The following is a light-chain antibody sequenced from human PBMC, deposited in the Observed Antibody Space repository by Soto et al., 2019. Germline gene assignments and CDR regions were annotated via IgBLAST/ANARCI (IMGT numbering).Light chain of an antibody. CDR2: TAS. CDR3: QQSYKTPPT. J-gene: IGKJ4*01. V-gene: IGKV1-39*01. Sequence: DIQMTQSPSSLSASVGDRVTITCRASQTISIFLNWYQHKPGKPPTLLIYTASSLQSGVPSRFSGSGSGTDFTLTISSLQPEDFATYYCQQSYKTPPTFGGGTKVDIK. CDR1: QTISIF.